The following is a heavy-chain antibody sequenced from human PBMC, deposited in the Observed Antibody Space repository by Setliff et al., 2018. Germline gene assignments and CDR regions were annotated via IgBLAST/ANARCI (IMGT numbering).Heavy chain of an antibody. J-gene: IGHJ4*02. Sequence: GSLRLSCVASGFTFSSYAMSWVRQAPGKGLEWVGFIRSKAYGGTTEYAASVKGRFTISRDDSKSVAYLQMNSLKTEDTAVYYCTRASSIAVAGSSIWGQGTLVTVS. CDR2: IRSKAYGGTT. D-gene: IGHD6-19*01. CDR1: GFTFSSYA. V-gene: IGHV3-49*04. CDR3: TRASSIAVAGSSI.